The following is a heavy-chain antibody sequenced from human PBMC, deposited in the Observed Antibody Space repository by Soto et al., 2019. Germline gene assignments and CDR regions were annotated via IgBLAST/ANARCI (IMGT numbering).Heavy chain of an antibody. D-gene: IGHD2-2*01. J-gene: IGHJ6*02. V-gene: IGHV3-23*01. CDR2: ISGSGGGT. Sequence: EVQVLESGGGLVQPGGSLRLSCAASGFTFSSYAMSWVRQAPGKGLEWVSSISGSGGGTYYADSVKGRFTFSRDNSKNTLYLQMNSLRAEDTAVYYCARDIVVVPAATYYYYGMDVWGQGTTVTVSS. CDR3: ARDIVVVPAATYYYYGMDV. CDR1: GFTFSSYA.